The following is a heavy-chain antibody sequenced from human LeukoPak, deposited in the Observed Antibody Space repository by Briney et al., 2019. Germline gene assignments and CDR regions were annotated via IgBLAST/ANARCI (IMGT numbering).Heavy chain of an antibody. CDR1: GFTFSSYA. D-gene: IGHD2-21*01. J-gene: IGHJ4*02. CDR3: AKDDSPLDY. Sequence: GGSLRLSCAASGFTFSSYAMHWVRQAPGKGLEWVAVISYDGSNKYYADSVKGRFTISRDNSKNTLYLQMNSLRAEDTAVYYCAKDDSPLDYWGQGTLVTVSS. CDR2: ISYDGSNK. V-gene: IGHV3-30*04.